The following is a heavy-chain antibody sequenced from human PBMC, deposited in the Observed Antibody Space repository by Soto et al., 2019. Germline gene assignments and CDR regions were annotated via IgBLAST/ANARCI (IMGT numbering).Heavy chain of an antibody. CDR3: ARGRGTYYADS. J-gene: IGHJ4*02. D-gene: IGHD1-26*01. CDR2: IDTDGSTGGT. Sequence: VRLVESGGALVPPGGSLRLTCEASGFTFSGHWMHWVRRAPGKGLVWVSHIDTDGSTGGTSYADSVKGRFTVSRDDSNYRLYLQMNDLRVEDTAVYYCARGRGTYYADSWGQGTLVTVSS. V-gene: IGHV3-74*03. CDR1: GFTFSGHW.